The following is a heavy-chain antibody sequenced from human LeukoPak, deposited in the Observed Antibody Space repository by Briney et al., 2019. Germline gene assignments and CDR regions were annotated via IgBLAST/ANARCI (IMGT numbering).Heavy chain of an antibody. V-gene: IGHV4-59*12. CDR3: ASAWDNSSSSLFDY. J-gene: IGHJ4*02. CDR2: IYYSGST. Sequence: SETLSLTCTVSGGSISSYYWSWIRQPPGKGLEWIGYIYYSGSTNYNPSLKSRVSISVDTSKNQFSLKLSSVTAADTAVYYCASAWDNSSSSLFDYWGQGTLVTVSS. D-gene: IGHD6-6*01. CDR1: GGSISSYY.